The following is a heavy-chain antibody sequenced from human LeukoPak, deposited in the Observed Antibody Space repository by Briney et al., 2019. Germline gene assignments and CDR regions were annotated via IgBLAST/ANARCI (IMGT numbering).Heavy chain of an antibody. Sequence: GASVKVSCKASGYTFTSYAMHWVRQAPGQGLEWMGWINAGNGNTKYSQKFQGRVTITRDTSASTAYMELSSLRSEDTAVYYCARVGATMLVGAFDIWGQGTMVTVSS. CDR2: INAGNGNT. CDR3: ARVGATMLVGAFDI. V-gene: IGHV1-3*01. D-gene: IGHD1-26*01. CDR1: GYTFTSYA. J-gene: IGHJ3*02.